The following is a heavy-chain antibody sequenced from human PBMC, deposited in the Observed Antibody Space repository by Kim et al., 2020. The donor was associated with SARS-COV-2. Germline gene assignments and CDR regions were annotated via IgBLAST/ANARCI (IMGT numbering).Heavy chain of an antibody. Sequence: SETLSLTCAVSGGSISSSNWWSWVRQPPGKGLEWIGEIYHSGSTNYNPSLKSRVTISVDKSKNQFSLKLSSVTAADTAVYYCARVNTADAYYFDYWGQGTLVTVSS. V-gene: IGHV4-4*02. CDR2: IYHSGST. CDR3: ARVNTADAYYFDY. CDR1: GGSISSSNW. J-gene: IGHJ4*02.